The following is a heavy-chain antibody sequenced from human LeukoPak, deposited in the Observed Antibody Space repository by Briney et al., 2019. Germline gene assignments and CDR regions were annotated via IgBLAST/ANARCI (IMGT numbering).Heavy chain of an antibody. D-gene: IGHD2-2*01. J-gene: IGHJ4*02. CDR3: AKDYCSSTSCYYFDY. CDR1: GFTFSCYG. CDR2: ISGSGGST. Sequence: GGSLRLSCAASGFTFSCYGMSWVRQAPGKGLEWVSAISGSGGSTYYADSVKGRFTISRDNSKNTLYLQMNSLRAEDTAVYYCAKDYCSSTSCYYFDYWGQGTLVTVSS. V-gene: IGHV3-23*01.